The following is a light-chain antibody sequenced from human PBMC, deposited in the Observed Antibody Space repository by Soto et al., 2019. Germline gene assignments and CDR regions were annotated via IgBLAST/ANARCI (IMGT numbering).Light chain of an antibody. Sequence: IKMVQCQSVVSASVEDRVIITCRASQSIINYLNWYQQKPGKAPQLLIYVASRLESGVPSRFSGSVSGTDVTLTITSLQPEDFATYACQQSYNAPITFGQGTRLEIK. CDR3: QQSYNAPIT. CDR2: VAS. V-gene: IGKV1-39*01. CDR1: QSIINY. J-gene: IGKJ5*01.